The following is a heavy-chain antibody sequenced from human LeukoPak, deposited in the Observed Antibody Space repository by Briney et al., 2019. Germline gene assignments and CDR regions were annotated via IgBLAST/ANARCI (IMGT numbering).Heavy chain of an antibody. CDR1: GGSMSSSLYY. Sequence: SETLSLTCTVSGGSMSSSLYYWGWIRQPPGKGLEWIGSIYYSGSTYYNPSLKSRVTIFVDTSKNQVSLRLSSVTAADTAVYYCASGHYDSSGYYYPFDYWGQGTLVTVSS. CDR2: IYYSGST. J-gene: IGHJ4*02. D-gene: IGHD3-22*01. CDR3: ASGHYDSSGYYYPFDY. V-gene: IGHV4-39*01.